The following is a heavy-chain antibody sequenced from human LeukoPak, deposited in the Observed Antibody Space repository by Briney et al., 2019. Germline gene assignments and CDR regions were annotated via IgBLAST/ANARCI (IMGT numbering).Heavy chain of an antibody. D-gene: IGHD2-15*01. Sequence: SVKVSCKASGGTFSSYAISWVRQAPGQGLEWMGGIIPIFGTANYAQKFQGRVTITADKSTSTAYMELSSLRSEDTAVYYCAGRYCSGGSCFNSPDYYYYMDVWGKGTTVTISS. CDR1: GGTFSSYA. CDR3: AGRYCSGGSCFNSPDYYYYMDV. V-gene: IGHV1-69*06. J-gene: IGHJ6*03. CDR2: IIPIFGTA.